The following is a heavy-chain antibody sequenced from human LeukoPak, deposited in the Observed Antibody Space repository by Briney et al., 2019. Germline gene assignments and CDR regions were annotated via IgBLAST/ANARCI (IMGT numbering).Heavy chain of an antibody. CDR2: INSDGSST. CDR1: GFTFSSYW. D-gene: IGHD3-16*01. CDR3: ARDGGVGNFDY. Sequence: GGSLRLSCAASGFTFSSYWMHWVRQAPGKGLVWVSRINSDGSSTSYADSVKGRFTISRDNGKNSLYLQMNSLRAEDTAVYYCARDGGVGNFDYWGQGTLVTVSS. J-gene: IGHJ4*02. V-gene: IGHV3-74*01.